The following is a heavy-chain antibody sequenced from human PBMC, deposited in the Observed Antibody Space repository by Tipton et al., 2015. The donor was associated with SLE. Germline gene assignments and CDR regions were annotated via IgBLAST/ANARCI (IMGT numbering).Heavy chain of an antibody. CDR1: GFTFSSYG. CDR2: IRYDGSNK. J-gene: IGHJ3*02. V-gene: IGHV3-30*02. CDR3: AKVIRQQQLVPGAFDI. D-gene: IGHD6-13*01. Sequence: SLRLSCAASGFTFSSYGMHWVRQAPGKGLEWVAFIRYDGSNKYYADSVKGRFTISRDNSKNTLYLQMNSLRAEDTAVYYCAKVIRQQQLVPGAFDIWGQGTMVTVSS.